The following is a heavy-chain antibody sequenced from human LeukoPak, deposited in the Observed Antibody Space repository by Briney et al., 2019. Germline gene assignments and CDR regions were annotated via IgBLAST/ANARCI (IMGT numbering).Heavy chain of an antibody. V-gene: IGHV1-2*02. CDR1: GYTFTGYY. CDR2: INPNTGAT. CDR3: TRDHCSYINCYEDYYHGMDV. J-gene: IGHJ6*02. Sequence: ASVKVSCKASGYTFTGYYMHWVRQAPGQGLEWMGWINPNTGATDIARKFQGRVTMTRDTSISAAYMELSRLRSDDTAVYYCTRDHCSYINCYEDYYHGMDVWGQGTTVTVSS. D-gene: IGHD2-2*01.